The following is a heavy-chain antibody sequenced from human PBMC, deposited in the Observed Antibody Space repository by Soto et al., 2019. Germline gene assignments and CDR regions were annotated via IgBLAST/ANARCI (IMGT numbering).Heavy chain of an antibody. CDR2: ISYDGGNK. Sequence: ESGGGVVQPGRSLRLSCAASGFTFRKYAMHWVRQAPGKGLECVAVISYDGGNKFYRDYVKGRFTISRDNSKNTLYLQINSLRYEDTAVYYCARGDREDIAVVIGVRPGEYGVDVWGQGTTVTVSS. J-gene: IGHJ6*02. D-gene: IGHD2-15*01. V-gene: IGHV3-30-3*01. CDR1: GFTFRKYA. CDR3: ARGDREDIAVVIGVRPGEYGVDV.